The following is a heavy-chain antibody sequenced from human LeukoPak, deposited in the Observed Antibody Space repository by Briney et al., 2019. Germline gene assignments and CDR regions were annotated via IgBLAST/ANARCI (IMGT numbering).Heavy chain of an antibody. CDR2: INAGNGNT. CDR3: ATGSSTRSASYYFDY. CDR1: GYTFTSYA. D-gene: IGHD2-2*01. Sequence: ASVKVSCKASGYTFTSYAMHWVRQAPGQRLEWMGWINAGNGNTKYSQKFQGRVTMTTDTSTSTAYMELRSLRSDDTAVYYCATGSSTRSASYYFDYWGQGTLVTVSS. V-gene: IGHV1-3*01. J-gene: IGHJ4*02.